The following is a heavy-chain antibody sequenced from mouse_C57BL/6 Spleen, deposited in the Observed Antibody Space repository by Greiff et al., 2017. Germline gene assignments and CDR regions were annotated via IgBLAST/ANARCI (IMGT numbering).Heavy chain of an antibody. CDR2: IYPGDGYT. CDR3: ARTRFGYYFDY. CDR1: GYAFSSYW. Sequence: QVQLQQSGAELVKPGASVKISCKASGYAFSSYWINWVKQRPGKGLEWIGQIYPGDGYTNYNGKFKGKATLTADKSSSTAYMQLSSLTSEDSAVYFCARTRFGYYFDYWGQGTTLTVSS. J-gene: IGHJ2*01. V-gene: IGHV1-80*01.